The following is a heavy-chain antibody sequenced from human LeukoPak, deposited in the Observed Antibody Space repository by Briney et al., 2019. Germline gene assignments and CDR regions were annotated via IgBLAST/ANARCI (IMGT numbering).Heavy chain of an antibody. Sequence: GGSLRLSCAASGFTFSDYYMSWIRQAPGKGLEWVSYISSSSNYTNYADSVKGRFTISRDNAKNSLYLQMNSLRAEDTAVYYCARDAGTLGYCSSTSCYADYYYYGMDVWGQGTTVTVSS. J-gene: IGHJ6*02. D-gene: IGHD2-2*01. CDR2: ISSSSNYT. V-gene: IGHV3-11*06. CDR3: ARDAGTLGYCSSTSCYADYYYYGMDV. CDR1: GFTFSDYY.